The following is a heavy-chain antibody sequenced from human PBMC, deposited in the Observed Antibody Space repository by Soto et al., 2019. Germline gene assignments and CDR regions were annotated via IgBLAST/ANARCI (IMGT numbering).Heavy chain of an antibody. D-gene: IGHD3-10*01. J-gene: IGHJ4*02. CDR3: AKDPYYYGSGSYAAFDY. CDR1: GFTFSSYA. CDR2: LSGSGTST. V-gene: IGHV3-23*01. Sequence: EVQLLESGGGLVQPGGSLRLSCAASGFTFSSYAMSWVRQAPGKGLEWVSALSGSGTSTYYADSVKGRFTISRDNSTNTLYLQMNSVRAEDTAVYYCAKDPYYYGSGSYAAFDYWGQGTLDTVS.